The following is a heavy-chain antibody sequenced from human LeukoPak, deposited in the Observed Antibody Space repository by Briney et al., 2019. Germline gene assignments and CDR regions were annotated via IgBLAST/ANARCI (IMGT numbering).Heavy chain of an antibody. CDR1: GGSISSSSYY. D-gene: IGHD5-18*01. CDR2: IYYSGST. V-gene: IGHV4-39*01. J-gene: IGHJ4*02. CDR3: ARHRVTAMVTYFDY. Sequence: SETLSLTCTVSGGSISSSSYYWGWIRQPPGKGLEWIGSIYYSGSTYYNPSLKSRVTISVDTSKNQFSLKLSSVTAADTAVNYCARHRVTAMVTYFDYWGQGTLVTVSS.